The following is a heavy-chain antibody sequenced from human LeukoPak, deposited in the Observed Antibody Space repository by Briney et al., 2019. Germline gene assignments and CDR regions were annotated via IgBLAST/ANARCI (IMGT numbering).Heavy chain of an antibody. J-gene: IGHJ4*02. CDR2: ISYDGDNK. V-gene: IGHV3-30*18. CDR1: GFTFSSYG. CDR3: AKEGSTSFDFDY. D-gene: IGHD6-6*01. Sequence: PGGSLRLSCAASGFTFSSYGMHWVRQAPGKGLEWVAVISYDGDNKYYADSVKGRFTISRDNSESTLYLQMNSLRAEDTAVYYCAKEGSTSFDFDYWGQGTLVTVSS.